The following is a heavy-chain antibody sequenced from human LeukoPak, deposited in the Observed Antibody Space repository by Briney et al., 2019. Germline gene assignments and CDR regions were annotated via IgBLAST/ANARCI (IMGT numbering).Heavy chain of an antibody. CDR2: IRSKANSYAT. V-gene: IGHV3-73*01. CDR1: GFTFSGSA. CDR3: TRHEGGPRAAAGTPYYYYYYMDV. D-gene: IGHD6-13*01. J-gene: IGHJ6*03. Sequence: GGSLRLSCAASGFTFSGSAMHWVRQASGKGLEWVGRIRSKANSYATAYAASVKGRFTISRDDSKNTAYLQMNSLKTEDTAVYYCTRHEGGPRAAAGTPYYYYYYMDVWGKGTTVTVSS.